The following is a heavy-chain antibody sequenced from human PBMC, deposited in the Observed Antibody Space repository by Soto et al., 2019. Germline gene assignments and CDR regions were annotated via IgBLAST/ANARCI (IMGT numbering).Heavy chain of an antibody. Sequence: SLRLSCAASGFTFDDFAIHWVRQAPGKGLEWVSGISWNSGSIGYADSVKGRFTISRDNAKNSLYLQMNSLRAEDTALYYCAKDSSAYYYYYMDVWGKGTTVTVSS. J-gene: IGHJ6*03. CDR3: AKDSSAYYYYYMDV. CDR1: GFTFDDFA. V-gene: IGHV3-9*01. CDR2: ISWNSGSI.